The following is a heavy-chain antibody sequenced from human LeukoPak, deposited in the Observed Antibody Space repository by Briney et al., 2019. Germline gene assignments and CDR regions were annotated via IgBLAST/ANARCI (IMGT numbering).Heavy chain of an antibody. CDR2: ISARLDST. V-gene: IGHV3-23*01. Sequence: GGSLRLSCAASGLSFNNYAMAWVRQVPGEGLEWVSSISARLDSTYYADSVKGRFTISRDNSKNTLYLQMNSLRAEDTAIYYCAKRQVPSALGSFDFWGQGTLVTVSS. CDR3: AKRQVPSALGSFDF. J-gene: IGHJ4*02. CDR1: GLSFNNYA. D-gene: IGHD3-10*01.